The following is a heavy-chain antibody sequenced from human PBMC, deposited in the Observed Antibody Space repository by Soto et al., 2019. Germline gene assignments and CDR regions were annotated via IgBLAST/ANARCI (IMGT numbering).Heavy chain of an antibody. V-gene: IGHV5-10-1*01. D-gene: IGHD3-22*01. CDR1: GYSFTSYW. CDR2: IDPSDSYT. CDR3: ARQEYYYDSSGPDY. Sequence: GESLKISCKGSGYSFTSYWISWVRQMPGKGLEWMGRIDPSDSYTNYSPSFQGHVTISADKSISTAYLQWSSLKASDTAMYYCARQEYYYDSSGPDYWGQGXLVTVSS. J-gene: IGHJ4*02.